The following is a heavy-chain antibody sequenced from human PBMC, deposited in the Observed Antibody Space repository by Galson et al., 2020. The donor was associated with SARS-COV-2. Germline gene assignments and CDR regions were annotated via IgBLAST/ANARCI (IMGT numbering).Heavy chain of an antibody. J-gene: IGHJ3*02. CDR2: IYYSGST. Sequence: ETSETLSLTCTVSGGSISSGGYYWSWIRQHPGKGLEWIGYIYYSGSTYCNPSLKSRVTISVDTSKNQFSLKLSSVTAAGTAVYYCARVRTTMIVVVIRWDGFDIWGQGTMVTVSS. D-gene: IGHD3-22*01. CDR3: ARVRTTMIVVVIRWDGFDI. CDR1: GGSISSGGYY. V-gene: IGHV4-31*03.